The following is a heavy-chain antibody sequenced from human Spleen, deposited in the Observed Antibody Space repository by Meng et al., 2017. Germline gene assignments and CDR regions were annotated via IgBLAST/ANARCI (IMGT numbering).Heavy chain of an antibody. CDR3: ARESLTYSGSPRWFDP. CDR1: GYTFTGYY. D-gene: IGHD1-26*01. CDR2: INPNSGGT. J-gene: IGHJ5*02. Sequence: QVQLVQSGAEVKKPGDSVKVSCKASGYTFTGYYMHWVRQAPGQGLEWMGWINPNSGGTNYAQKFQGRVTMTRDTSISTAYMELSRLRSDDTAVYYCARESLTYSGSPRWFDPWGQGTLVTVSS. V-gene: IGHV1-2*02.